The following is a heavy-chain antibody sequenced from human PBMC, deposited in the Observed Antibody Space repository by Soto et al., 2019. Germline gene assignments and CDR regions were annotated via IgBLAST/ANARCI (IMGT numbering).Heavy chain of an antibody. J-gene: IGHJ4*02. D-gene: IGHD5-12*01. CDR3: ARGEKATIPLDY. V-gene: IGHV4-59*01. Sequence: SETLSLTCTVSGGSISSYYWSWIRQPPGKGLEWIGYIYYSGSTNYNPSLKSRVTISVDTSKNQFSLKLSSVTAADTAVYYCARGEKATIPLDYWGQGTLVTVSS. CDR2: IYYSGST. CDR1: GGSISSYY.